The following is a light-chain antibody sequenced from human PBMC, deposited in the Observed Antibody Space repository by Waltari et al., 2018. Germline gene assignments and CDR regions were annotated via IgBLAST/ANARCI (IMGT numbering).Light chain of an antibody. V-gene: IGLV2-14*03. CDR3: SSYTTTNTLEVI. CDR2: HVN. Sequence: QSALTQPASVSGSPGQSITISCTGTSSDIGVSNYVSWYQQHPGKAPKLLIYHVNTRPSGVSNRFSGSKSGNTASLTISGLQAEDESDYYCSSYTTTNTLEVIFGTRTKLTVL. J-gene: IGLJ2*01. CDR1: SSDIGVSNY.